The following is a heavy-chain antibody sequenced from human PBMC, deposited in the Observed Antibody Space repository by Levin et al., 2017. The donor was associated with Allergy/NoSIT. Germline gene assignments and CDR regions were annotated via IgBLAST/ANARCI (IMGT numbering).Heavy chain of an antibody. CDR1: GGSISSSSYY. Sequence: PSETLSLTCTVSGGSISSSSYYWGWIRQPPGKGLEWIGSIYYSGSTYYNPSLKSRVTISVDTSKNQFSLKLSSVTAADTAVYYCARDKGITMIVVAPKAFDIWGQGTMVTVSS. V-gene: IGHV4-39*07. J-gene: IGHJ3*02. CDR3: ARDKGITMIVVAPKAFDI. D-gene: IGHD3-22*01. CDR2: IYYSGST.